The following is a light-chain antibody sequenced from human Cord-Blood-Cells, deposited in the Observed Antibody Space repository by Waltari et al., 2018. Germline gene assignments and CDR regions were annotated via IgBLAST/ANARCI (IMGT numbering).Light chain of an antibody. J-gene: IGLJ2*01. CDR1: SSDVGGYKY. CDR3: SSYTSSSTLV. V-gene: IGLV2-14*01. Sequence: QSALTQPASVSGSPGQSITISCTGTSSDVGGYKYVPWYQQQPGKAPKLMIYDVSNRPSGVSNRFSGSKSGNTASLTISGLQAEDEADYYCSSYTSSSTLVFGGGTKLTVL. CDR2: DVS.